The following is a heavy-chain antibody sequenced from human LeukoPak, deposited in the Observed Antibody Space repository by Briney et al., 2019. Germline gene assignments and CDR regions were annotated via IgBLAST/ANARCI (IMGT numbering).Heavy chain of an antibody. CDR1: GGSISSSSYY. D-gene: IGHD4-17*01. J-gene: IGHJ4*02. V-gene: IGHV4-39*07. CDR3: ARGSWGYGDYPSEGITFDY. Sequence: SETLSLTCTVSGGSISSSSYYWGWIRQPPGKGLEWIGEINHSGSTNYNPSLKSRVTISVDTSKNQFSLKLSSVTAADTAVYYCARGSWGYGDYPSEGITFDYWGQGTLVTVSS. CDR2: INHSGST.